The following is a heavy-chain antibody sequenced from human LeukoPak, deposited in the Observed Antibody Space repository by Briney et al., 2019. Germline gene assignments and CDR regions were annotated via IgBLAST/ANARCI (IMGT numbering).Heavy chain of an antibody. CDR3: ARDHNFAFDN. J-gene: IGHJ4*02. V-gene: IGHV3-48*04. CDR2: VGISSGNT. CDR1: GFTFSDYS. Sequence: GGSLRLSCAASGFTFSDYSMNWVRQAPGKGLEWISWVGISSGNTKYAASVKGRLTISGDNAKNSLYLQMNSLRVEDTVVYYCARDHNFAFDNWVWGTLVTVSS. D-gene: IGHD1-1*01.